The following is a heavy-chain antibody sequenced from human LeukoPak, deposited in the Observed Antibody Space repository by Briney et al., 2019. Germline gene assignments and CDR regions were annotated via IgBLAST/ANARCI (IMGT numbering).Heavy chain of an antibody. V-gene: IGHV3-30*02. J-gene: IGHJ4*02. D-gene: IGHD3-10*01. Sequence: PGGSLRLSCAASGFTFSSYSMNWVRQAPGKGLEWVAFIRYDGSNKYYADSVKGRFTISRDNSKNTLYLQMNSLRAEDTAVYYCAILWFGELWGTGFDYWGQGTLVTVSS. CDR3: AILWFGELWGTGFDY. CDR2: IRYDGSNK. CDR1: GFTFSSYS.